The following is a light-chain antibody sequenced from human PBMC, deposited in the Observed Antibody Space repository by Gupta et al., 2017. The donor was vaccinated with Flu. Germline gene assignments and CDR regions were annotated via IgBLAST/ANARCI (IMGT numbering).Light chain of an antibody. CDR1: QGVLYSSNNKNY. CDR3: KQYYSNTLIT. V-gene: IGKV4-1*01. CDR2: WAS. Sequence: EIVMTQFTDSLACSLGVRATINCKSSQGVLYSSNNKNYLAWYQQKPGQPPPLLICWASIRESGVPDRFSGRGSGKDFSLTISRLEAEDVAVYYCKQYYSNTLITFGQGTRLEIK. J-gene: IGKJ5*01.